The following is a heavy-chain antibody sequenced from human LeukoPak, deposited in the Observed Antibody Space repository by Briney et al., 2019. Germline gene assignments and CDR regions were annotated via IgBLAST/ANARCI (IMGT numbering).Heavy chain of an antibody. V-gene: IGHV1-69*05. D-gene: IGHD3-10*01. J-gene: IGHJ5*02. Sequence: SVKVSCKASGGTLSSYAISWVRQAPGQGLEWMGGIIPIFGTANYAQKFQGRVTITTDESTSTAYMELSSLRSEDTAVYYCARDYYGSGSSLDPWGQGTLVTVSS. CDR2: IIPIFGTA. CDR1: GGTLSSYA. CDR3: ARDYYGSGSSLDP.